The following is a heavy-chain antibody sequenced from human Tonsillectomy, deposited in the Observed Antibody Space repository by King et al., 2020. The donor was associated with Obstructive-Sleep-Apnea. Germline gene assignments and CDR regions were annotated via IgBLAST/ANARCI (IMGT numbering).Heavy chain of an antibody. Sequence: QVTLKESGPVLVKPTETLTLTCTVSGFSLSNGRMGVSWIRQPPGKALEWLAHIFANDEESYSPSLRSRLTISKETSKSQVVLTMTNLDPVDTATYYCARRSVVGPWYFDYWGQGTLVTVSS. CDR3: ARRSVVGPWYFDY. J-gene: IGHJ4*02. CDR2: IFANDEE. V-gene: IGHV2-26*01. D-gene: IGHD6-19*01. CDR1: GFSLSNGRMG.